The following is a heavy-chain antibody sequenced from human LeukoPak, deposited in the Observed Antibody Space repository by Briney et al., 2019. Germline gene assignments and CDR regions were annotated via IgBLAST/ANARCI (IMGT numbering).Heavy chain of an antibody. CDR3: AKSFRGNRGMDV. CDR2: LSGGGGSTYYA. J-gene: IGHJ6*02. D-gene: IGHD2/OR15-2a*01. CDR1: KFTFSNYA. V-gene: IGHV3-23*01. Sequence: GGSLRLSCAASKFTFSNYAMNWVRQAPGKGLEWVSTLSGGGGSTYYAYYADSVKGRFTISRDNSKNTLYLQMHSLRAEDTAVYYCAKSFRGNRGMDVWGQGTTVTVSS.